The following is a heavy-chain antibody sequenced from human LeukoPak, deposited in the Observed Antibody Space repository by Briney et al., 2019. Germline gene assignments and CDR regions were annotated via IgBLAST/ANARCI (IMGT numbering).Heavy chain of an antibody. D-gene: IGHD6-19*01. J-gene: IGHJ4*02. CDR2: IKQDGSER. Sequence: PGGSLRLSCAASGFTFSSYWMSWVRQAPGKGLEWVANIKQDGSERYYVDSVKGRFTISRDNAKNSLYLQMDSLRAEDTALYFCAGWNYFDYWGQGTLVTVSS. CDR1: GFTFSSYW. V-gene: IGHV3-7*01. CDR3: AGWNYFDY.